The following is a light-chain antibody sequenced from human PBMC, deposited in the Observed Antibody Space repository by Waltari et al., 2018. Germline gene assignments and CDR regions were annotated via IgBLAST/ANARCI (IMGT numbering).Light chain of an antibody. Sequence: QSVLTQPPSASGTPGQRVTISCSGSTSNIGSNAVNWYQQLPGAAPKLLIYSSRQRPSGVPDRFSVSKSGTSASLAISGLQSEDEADYYCAAWDDSLNGLWVFGGGTKLTVL. CDR3: AAWDDSLNGLWV. CDR2: SSR. CDR1: TSNIGSNA. J-gene: IGLJ3*02. V-gene: IGLV1-44*01.